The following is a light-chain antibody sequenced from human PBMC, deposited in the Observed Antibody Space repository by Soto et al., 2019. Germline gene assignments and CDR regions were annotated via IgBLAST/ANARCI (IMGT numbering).Light chain of an antibody. CDR3: KQYGSSPIT. CDR1: QSVNIK. Sequence: EIVMTQSPATLSVSPGERATLSCRASQSVNIKLAWYQQKPGQAHRLVIYGASTRATGIQARFSGSGSGTDFTLTIRRLEPEDFALYYCKQYGSSPITFGQGTRLEIK. V-gene: IGKV3-15*01. J-gene: IGKJ5*01. CDR2: GAS.